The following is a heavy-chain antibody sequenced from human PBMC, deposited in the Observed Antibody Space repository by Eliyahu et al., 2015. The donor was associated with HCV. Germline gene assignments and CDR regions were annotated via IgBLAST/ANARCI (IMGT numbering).Heavy chain of an antibody. CDR2: IKSKTDGGTT. V-gene: IGHV3-15*01. CDR1: GFTFXNAW. J-gene: IGHJ4*02. Sequence: EVQLVESGGGLVKPGWSLRLSCAASGFTFXNAWMRWVRQAPGKGXEWVGRIKSKTDGGTTDYAAPVKGRFTISRDDSKNTLYLQMNSLKTEDTAVYYCTTDYIVVVTAIDYWGQGALVTVSS. CDR3: TTDYIVVVTAIDY. D-gene: IGHD2-21*02.